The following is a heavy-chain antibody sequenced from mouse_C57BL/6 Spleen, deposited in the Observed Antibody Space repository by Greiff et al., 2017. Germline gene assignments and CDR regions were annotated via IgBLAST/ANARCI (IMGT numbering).Heavy chain of an antibody. CDR1: GYTFTSYW. J-gene: IGHJ2*01. CDR3: ASAGGSSGLYYFDD. D-gene: IGHD3-2*02. Sequence: VQLQQPGAELVKPGASVKLSCKASGYTFTSYWMPWVKQRPGQGLEWIGEIDPSDSFTNYHQKFKGKATVTVDTSSSTAYLQLSSLTAEDSAVYDCASAGGSSGLYYFDDWGQGTTLTVSS. CDR2: IDPSDSFT. V-gene: IGHV1-50*01.